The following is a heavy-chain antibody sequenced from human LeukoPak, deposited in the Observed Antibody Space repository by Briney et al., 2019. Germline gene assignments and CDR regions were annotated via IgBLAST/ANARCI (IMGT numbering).Heavy chain of an antibody. CDR1: GFTFSDYY. V-gene: IGHV3-11*04. J-gene: IGHJ3*02. D-gene: IGHD2-2*01. CDR2: ISSSSSTI. Sequence: GGSLRLSCAASGFTFSDYYMSWIRQAPGKGLEWVSYISSSSSTIYYADSVRGRFTISRDNAKNSLYLQMNSLRAEDTAVYYCASDIVVLPAAPPSHDAFDIWGQGTMVTVSS. CDR3: ASDIVVLPAAPPSHDAFDI.